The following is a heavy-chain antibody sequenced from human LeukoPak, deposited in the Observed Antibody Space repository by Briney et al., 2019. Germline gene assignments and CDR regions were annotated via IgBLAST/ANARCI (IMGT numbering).Heavy chain of an antibody. D-gene: IGHD5-18*01. V-gene: IGHV3-23*01. J-gene: IGHJ4*02. CDR2: ISGSGGST. CDR1: GFTFSSYS. Sequence: PGGSLRLSCAASGFTFSSYSMNWVRQAPGKGLEWVSAISGSGGSTYYADSVKGRFTISRDNSKNTLYLQMNSLRAEDTAVYYCANLHTAMAPLDYWGQGTLVTVSS. CDR3: ANLHTAMAPLDY.